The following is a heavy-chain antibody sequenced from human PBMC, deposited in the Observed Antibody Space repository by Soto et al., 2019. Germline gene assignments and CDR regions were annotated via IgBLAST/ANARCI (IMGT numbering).Heavy chain of an antibody. CDR2: TYYRPKWYN. D-gene: IGHD6-13*01. Sequence: SQTLSLTXXISGDSVSSXSGXWNWIRQSPSRGLEWLGRTYYRPKWYNDDAVSVKSRITINPDTSKNQFSLQLNSVTPEDTAVYYCAREEQQLVRWGYNYYGMDVWGQGTTVTVSS. J-gene: IGHJ6*02. CDR1: GDSVSSXSGX. V-gene: IGHV6-1*01. CDR3: AREEQQLVRWGYNYYGMDV.